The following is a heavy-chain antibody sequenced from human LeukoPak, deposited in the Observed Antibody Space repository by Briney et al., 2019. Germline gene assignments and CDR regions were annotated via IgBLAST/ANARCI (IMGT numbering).Heavy chain of an antibody. D-gene: IGHD3-10*01. CDR3: ARVAYGSGSYPYHYYYMDV. Sequence: SETLSLTCTVSGGSISSYYWSWIRQPPGKGLEWIGYIYYSGSTNYNPSLKSRVTISVDTSKNQFSLKLSSVTAADTAVYYCARVAYGSGSYPYHYYYMDVWGKGTTVTVSS. V-gene: IGHV4-59*01. J-gene: IGHJ6*03. CDR1: GGSISSYY. CDR2: IYYSGST.